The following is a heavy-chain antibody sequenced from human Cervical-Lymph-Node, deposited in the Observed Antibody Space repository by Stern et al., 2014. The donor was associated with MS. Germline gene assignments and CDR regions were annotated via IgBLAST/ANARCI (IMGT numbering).Heavy chain of an antibody. J-gene: IGHJ4*02. CDR1: GYSFTYYW. D-gene: IGHD6-19*01. CDR3: ARQRGRGWLGDS. CDR2: IYPGDSDS. V-gene: IGHV5-51*01. Sequence: VQLVESGAEVKKPGESLRISCKVSGYSFTYYWIGWVRQMPGKGLEWMGIIYPGDSDSRYIPSFQGQVTISVDKSINPAYLQWSTLKASDTAIYYCARQRGRGWLGDSWGQGTLVTVSS.